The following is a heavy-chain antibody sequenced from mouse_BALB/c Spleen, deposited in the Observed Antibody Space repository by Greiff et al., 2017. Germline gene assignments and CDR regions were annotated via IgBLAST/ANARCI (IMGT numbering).Heavy chain of an antibody. J-gene: IGHJ2*01. CDR1: GYSITSGYY. Sequence: VQLQQSGPGLVKPSQSLSLTCSVTGYSITSGYYWNWIRQFPGNKLEWMGYISYDGSNNYNPSLKNRISITRDTSKNQFFLKLNSVTTEDTATYYCARGGSYYYGSSYPFDYWGQGTTLTVSS. CDR3: ARGGSYYYGSSYPFDY. D-gene: IGHD1-1*01. V-gene: IGHV3-6*02. CDR2: ISYDGSN.